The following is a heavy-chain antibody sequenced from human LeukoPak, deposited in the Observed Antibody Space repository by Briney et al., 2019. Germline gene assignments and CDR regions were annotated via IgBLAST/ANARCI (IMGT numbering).Heavy chain of an antibody. CDR1: GGSISSYY. CDR3: ARDRGSPYYYDSSGLFDY. Sequence: SETLSLTCTVSGGSISSYYWSWIRQPPGKGLEWIGYIYYSGSTNYNPSLKSRVTISVDTSKNQFSLKLSSVTAADTAVYYCARDRGSPYYYDSSGLFDYWGRGTLVTVSS. J-gene: IGHJ4*02. V-gene: IGHV4-59*01. CDR2: IYYSGST. D-gene: IGHD3-22*01.